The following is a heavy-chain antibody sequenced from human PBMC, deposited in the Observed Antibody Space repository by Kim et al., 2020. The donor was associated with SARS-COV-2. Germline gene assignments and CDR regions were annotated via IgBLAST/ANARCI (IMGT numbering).Heavy chain of an antibody. CDR3: ATEIAAWATMGIYYFDY. CDR1: GYTLTELS. D-gene: IGHD5-12*01. Sequence: ASVKVSCKVSGYTLTELSMHWVRQAPGKGLEWMGGFDPEDGETIYAQKFQGRVTMTEDTSTDTAYMELSSLRSEETAVYYCATEIAAWATMGIYYFDYWGQGTLVTVSS. J-gene: IGHJ4*02. CDR2: FDPEDGET. V-gene: IGHV1-24*01.